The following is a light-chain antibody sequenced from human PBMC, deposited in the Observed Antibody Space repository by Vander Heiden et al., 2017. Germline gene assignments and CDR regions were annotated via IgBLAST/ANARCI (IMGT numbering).Light chain of an antibody. V-gene: IGKV3-20*01. CDR3: QQYGSSPPYT. CDR1: QSVSSSY. J-gene: IGKJ2*01. Sequence: EIVLPQSPGTLSLSPGERATLSCRASQSVSSSYLAWYQQKPGQAPRLLIYGAASRATGIPDRCSGSGSGTDFTLTISRLEPEDFAVYYCQQYGSSPPYTFGQGTKLEIK. CDR2: GAA.